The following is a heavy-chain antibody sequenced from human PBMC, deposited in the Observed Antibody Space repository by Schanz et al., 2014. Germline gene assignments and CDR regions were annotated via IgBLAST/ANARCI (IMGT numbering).Heavy chain of an antibody. CDR1: GFAFSSHD. CDR3: ARVVRYSGYVRHWFFDL. D-gene: IGHD5-12*01. J-gene: IGHJ2*01. Sequence: VQLVESGGGVVQPGGSLRLSCAASGFAFSSHDMHWVRQVTGKGLQWVSAIHSTGETYYPDSVQGRFTISRENTKNSLYLQMTNLRAGDTAIYYCARVVRYSGYVRHWFFDLWGRGTSVTVSS. CDR2: IHSTGET. V-gene: IGHV3-13*01.